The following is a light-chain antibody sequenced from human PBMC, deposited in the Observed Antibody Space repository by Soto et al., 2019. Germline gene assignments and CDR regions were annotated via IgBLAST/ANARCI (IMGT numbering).Light chain of an antibody. CDR2: KVS. CDR1: QGRVYSDGNIH. V-gene: IGKV2-30*01. CDR3: MQCTHWPFT. Sequence: DVVMTQSPLSLPVTLGQPASISCRSSQGRVYSDGNIHLNWFHQRPGQSPRRLIYKVSSRDFGVPDRFSSSESGTDFTLRIIRVEAEDVGVYYCMQCTHWPFTFGPGTKVDI. J-gene: IGKJ3*01.